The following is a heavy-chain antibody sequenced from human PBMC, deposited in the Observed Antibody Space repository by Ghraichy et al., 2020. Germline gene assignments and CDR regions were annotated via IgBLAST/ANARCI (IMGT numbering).Heavy chain of an antibody. Sequence: QTLSLTCTFSGFSLSTSGMCVSWIRQPPGKALEWLALIDWDDDKYYSTSLKTRLTISKDTSKNQVVLTMTNMDPVDTATYYCARIRSSGSYDAFDIWGQGTMVTVSS. V-gene: IGHV2-70*01. D-gene: IGHD6-19*01. CDR3: ARIRSSGSYDAFDI. CDR2: IDWDDDK. CDR1: GFSLSTSGMC. J-gene: IGHJ3*02.